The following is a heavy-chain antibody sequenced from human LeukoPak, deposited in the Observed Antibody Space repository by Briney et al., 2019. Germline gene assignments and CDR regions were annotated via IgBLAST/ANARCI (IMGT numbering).Heavy chain of an antibody. CDR2: IYYTGDK. J-gene: IGHJ3*02. Sequence: PSETLSLTCTVSGDSITSAYWSWIRQSPGKELECIGYIYYTGDKNYNPSLRSRVIMSLATSKNQVSLRLSYLTAADTAVYYCAKSNGYGLVDIWGQGTMVTVSS. CDR3: AKSNGYGLVDI. V-gene: IGHV4-59*12. CDR1: GDSITSAY. D-gene: IGHD3-10*01.